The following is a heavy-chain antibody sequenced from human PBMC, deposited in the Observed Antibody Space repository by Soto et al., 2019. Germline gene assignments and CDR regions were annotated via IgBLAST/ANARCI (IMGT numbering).Heavy chain of an antibody. V-gene: IGHV2-5*02. Sequence: ITLKASGPTLVNPTQTLTVTCTFSGFSVSTSGVGVGWIRQPPAKALEWLALNNWDDDKPYSPSLKRRLTIPKQTCENQVVLTIPHMDPVDTAAYFCAYGDYVGNWFDTWGEGSLVTVSS. D-gene: IGHD4-17*01. CDR2: NNWDDDK. CDR1: GFSVSTSGVG. CDR3: AYGDYVGNWFDT. J-gene: IGHJ5*02.